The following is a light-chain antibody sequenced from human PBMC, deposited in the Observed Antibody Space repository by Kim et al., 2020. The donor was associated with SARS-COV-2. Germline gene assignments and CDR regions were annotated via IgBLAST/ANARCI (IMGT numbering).Light chain of an antibody. CDR3: QQYNNWPLLT. CDR2: DAS. CDR1: QSVSSN. Sequence: GSPGERATLYCRASQSVSSNLAWYQQKPGQAPRLLIYDASTRATGIPTRFSGSGSGTEFTLTISRLQSEDFAVYYCQQYNNWPLLTFGGGTKLEI. J-gene: IGKJ4*01. V-gene: IGKV3-15*01.